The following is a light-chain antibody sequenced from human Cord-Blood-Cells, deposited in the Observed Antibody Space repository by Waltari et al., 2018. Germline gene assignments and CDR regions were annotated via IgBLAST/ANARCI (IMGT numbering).Light chain of an antibody. CDR3: SAYTSSSTWV. CDR1: SSAASGFNY. Sequence: QSALTKPASVSGSPGQTCTIPCPRTSSAASGFNYVSGNQQHPGNAPNLMIYDVSNRPSGVANRFSGSKSGNTASLTISGLQAGDEADYYCSAYTSSSTWVFGGVTKLTVL. CDR2: DVS. J-gene: IGLJ3*02. V-gene: IGLV2-14*03.